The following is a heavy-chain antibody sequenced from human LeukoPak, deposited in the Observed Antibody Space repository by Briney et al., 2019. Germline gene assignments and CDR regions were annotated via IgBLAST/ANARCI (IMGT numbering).Heavy chain of an antibody. V-gene: IGHV1-2*02. J-gene: IGHJ6*02. Sequence: GSLKVSCKASGYTFTGYYMHWVRQAPGQGLEWMGWINPNSGGTNYAQKSQGRVTMTRDTSISTAYMELSRLRSDDTAVYYCARAPTYGYYYYGMDVWGQGTTVTVSS. D-gene: IGHD4-17*01. CDR1: GYTFTGYY. CDR2: INPNSGGT. CDR3: ARAPTYGYYYYGMDV.